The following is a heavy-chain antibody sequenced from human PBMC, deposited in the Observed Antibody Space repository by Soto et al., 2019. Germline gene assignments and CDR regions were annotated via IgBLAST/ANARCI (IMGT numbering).Heavy chain of an antibody. D-gene: IGHD3-16*01. V-gene: IGHV4-59*08. CDR2: IYYSGST. CDR1: GGYISSYY. J-gene: IGHJ4*02. CDR3: ARFGDTGLDY. Sequence: SETLSLTCTVSGGYISSYYWSWIRQPPGKGLEWIGYIYYSGSTNYNPSLKSRVTISVDTSKNQFSLKLSSVTAADTAVYYCARFGDTGLDYWGQGTLVTVSS.